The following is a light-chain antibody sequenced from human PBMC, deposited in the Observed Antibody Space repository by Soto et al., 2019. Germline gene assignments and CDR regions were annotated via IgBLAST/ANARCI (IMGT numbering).Light chain of an antibody. CDR3: QQYMSSVT. CDR2: GAS. CDR1: QSVDTTF. Sequence: EIVLKQSPGSLSLSPGQRATLSCRASQSVDTTFFAWYQKKPGQAPRLLIYGASKRATGIPARFSGSGSGTDFTFIISRLEPEDFAVYYCQQYMSSVTFGQGTKVEIK. V-gene: IGKV3-20*01. J-gene: IGKJ1*01.